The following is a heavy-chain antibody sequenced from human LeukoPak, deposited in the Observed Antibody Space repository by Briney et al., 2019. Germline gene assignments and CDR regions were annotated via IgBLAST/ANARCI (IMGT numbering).Heavy chain of an antibody. J-gene: IGHJ1*01. CDR2: INAGNGNT. CDR1: GYTFTGYY. CDR3: ARPLVNYYDSSGYGNEYFQH. V-gene: IGHV1-3*01. D-gene: IGHD3-22*01. Sequence: ASVKVSCKASGYTFTGYYMHWVRQAPGQRLEWMGWINAGNGNTEYSQKFQGRVTITRDTSASTAYMELSSLRSEDTAVYYCARPLVNYYDSSGYGNEYFQHWGQGTLVTVSS.